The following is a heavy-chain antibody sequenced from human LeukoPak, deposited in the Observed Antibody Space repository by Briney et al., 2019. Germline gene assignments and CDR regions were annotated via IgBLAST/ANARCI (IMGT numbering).Heavy chain of an antibody. CDR3: AKWGDYDVLTGYYVSDY. Sequence: GGSLRLSCAASGFTFSNYAMSWVRQAPGKGLDWVSAITGSGGNTYYADSVKGRFTISRDNSKNTLYLQMNSLRAEDTAVYYCAKWGDYDVLTGYYVSDYWGQGTLVTVSS. J-gene: IGHJ4*02. CDR2: ITGSGGNT. CDR1: GFTFSNYA. D-gene: IGHD3-9*01. V-gene: IGHV3-23*01.